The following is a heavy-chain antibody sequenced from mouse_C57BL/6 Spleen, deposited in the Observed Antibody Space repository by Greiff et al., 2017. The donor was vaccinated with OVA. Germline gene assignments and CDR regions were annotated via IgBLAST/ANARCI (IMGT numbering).Heavy chain of an antibody. CDR3: ARSGLAGFDY. CDR2: INPYNGAT. J-gene: IGHJ2*01. CDR1: GYSFTGYF. D-gene: IGHD3-1*01. V-gene: IGHV1-20*01. Sequence: VQLQQSGPELVKPGDSVKISCKASGYSFTGYFMNWVMQSHGKSLEWIGRINPYNGATFYNQKFKGKATLTVDKSSNTAHMERRSLTSEDSAVYYCARSGLAGFDYWGQGTTLTVSS.